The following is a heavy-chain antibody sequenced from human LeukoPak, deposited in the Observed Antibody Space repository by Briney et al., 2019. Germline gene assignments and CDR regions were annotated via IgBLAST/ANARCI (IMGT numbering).Heavy chain of an antibody. CDR1: GFTFTSYA. D-gene: IGHD2-8*01. CDR3: AKDRVMGTSYMDV. Sequence: PGGSLRLSCAASGFTFTSYAMSWVRQAPGKGLEWVSAVSGSGGSTYYADSVKGRFTISRDNSKNTLYLQMNSLRAEDTAVYYCAKDRVMGTSYMDVWGKGTTVTVSS. CDR2: VSGSGGST. V-gene: IGHV3-23*01. J-gene: IGHJ6*03.